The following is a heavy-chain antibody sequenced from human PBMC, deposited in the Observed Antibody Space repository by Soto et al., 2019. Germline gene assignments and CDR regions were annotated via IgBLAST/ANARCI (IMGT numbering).Heavy chain of an antibody. J-gene: IGHJ5*02. CDR1: GYPFTSYG. CDR2: ISAYNGNT. V-gene: IGHV1-18*04. D-gene: IGHD2-8*01. CDR3: ARARGDCTNGVCYEQRAWFDP. Sequence: GSVKVSCKASGYPFTSYGISLVRQAPGQGLAWTGWISAYNGNTNYAQKLQGRVTMTTDTSTSTAYMELRSLRSDDTAVYYCARARGDCTNGVCYEQRAWFDPWGQGTLVTVSS.